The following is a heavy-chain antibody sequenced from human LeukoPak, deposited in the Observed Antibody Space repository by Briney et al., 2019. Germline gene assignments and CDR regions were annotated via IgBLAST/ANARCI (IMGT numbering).Heavy chain of an antibody. D-gene: IGHD5-24*01. V-gene: IGHV3-53*01. Sequence: GGSLRLSCAASGFTVSSNYMNWVRQAPGDGLEWVSVIYGGGNIYYADSVKGRFTISRDNSKNTLYLQMNSLRAEDTAVYYCARGAGYNYPYYFDYCGQGTLVTVSS. J-gene: IGHJ4*02. CDR2: IYGGGNI. CDR1: GFTVSSNY. CDR3: ARGAGYNYPYYFDY.